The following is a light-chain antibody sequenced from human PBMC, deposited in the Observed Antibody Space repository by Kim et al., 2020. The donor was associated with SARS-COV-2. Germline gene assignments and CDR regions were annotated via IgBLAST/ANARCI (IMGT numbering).Light chain of an antibody. J-gene: IGKJ4*01. CDR2: DAS. CDR3: QQRNNWLLT. CDR1: QSISIY. Sequence: EIVLTQSPATLSLSPGERATLSCRASQSISIYLAWYQQKPGQSPRLLIYDASNRATGIPARFTGSGSGTDFSLTISSLEPEDFAVYYYQQRNNWLLTFGGGTKVDIK. V-gene: IGKV3-11*01.